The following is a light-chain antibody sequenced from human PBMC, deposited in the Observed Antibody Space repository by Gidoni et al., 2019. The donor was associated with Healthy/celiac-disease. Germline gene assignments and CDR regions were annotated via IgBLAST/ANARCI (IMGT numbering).Light chain of an antibody. J-gene: IGKJ4*01. Sequence: VLTQPPGTLSLSPGESATLSCRASQSVSSSYLAWYQQKPGQAPRLLIYGASSRATGIPDRFSGSGSGTDFTLTISRLEPEDFAVYYCQQYGSSSLTFGGGTKVEIK. CDR3: QQYGSSSLT. CDR1: QSVSSSY. V-gene: IGKV3-20*01. CDR2: GAS.